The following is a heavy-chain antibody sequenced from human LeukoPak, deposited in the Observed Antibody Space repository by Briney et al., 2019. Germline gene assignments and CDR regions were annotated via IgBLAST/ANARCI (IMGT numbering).Heavy chain of an antibody. V-gene: IGHV3-23*01. CDR1: GFTFSSYA. CDR3: AKDRFRGVVVTATLAGMDV. D-gene: IGHD2-21*02. CDR2: ISGCGDST. Sequence: GGSLRLSCAASGFTFSSYAMSWVRQAPGKGLEWVSSISGCGDSTYYADSVKGRFTISRDNSKNTLYLQMNSLRAEDTAVYYCAKDRFRGVVVTATLAGMDVWGQGTTVTVSS. J-gene: IGHJ6*02.